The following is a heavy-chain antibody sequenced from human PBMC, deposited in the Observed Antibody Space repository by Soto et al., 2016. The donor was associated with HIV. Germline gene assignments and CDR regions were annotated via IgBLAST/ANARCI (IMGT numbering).Heavy chain of an antibody. D-gene: IGHD3-10*01. V-gene: IGHV1-2*02. CDR1: GYTFTGYY. J-gene: IGHJ4*02. Sequence: QVQLVQSGAEVKKPGASVKVSCKASGYTFTGYYMHWVRQAPGQGLEWMGWINPNSGGTNYAQKFQGRVTMTRDTSISTAYMELSRLRSDDTAVYYCARAYYYGSGSYSPEDYFDYWARERWSPSPQ. CDR2: INPNSGGT. CDR3: ARAYYYGSGSYSPEDYFDY.